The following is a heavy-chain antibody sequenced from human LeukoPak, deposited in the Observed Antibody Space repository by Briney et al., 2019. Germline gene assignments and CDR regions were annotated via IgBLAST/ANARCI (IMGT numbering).Heavy chain of an antibody. V-gene: IGHV1-46*01. J-gene: IGHJ4*02. Sequence: GASVKVSCKASGYTFTSYYMHWVRQAPGQGLEWMGIINPSGGSTSYAQKFQGRVTMTRDTSTSTVYMELSSLRSEDTAVYYCARDRAYYYGSGSYYPDYWGQGTLVTVSS. D-gene: IGHD3-10*01. CDR3: ARDRAYYYGSGSYYPDY. CDR2: INPSGGST. CDR1: GYTFTSYY.